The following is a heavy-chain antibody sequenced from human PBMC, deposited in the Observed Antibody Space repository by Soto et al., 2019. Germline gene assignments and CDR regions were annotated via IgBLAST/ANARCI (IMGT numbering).Heavy chain of an antibody. J-gene: IGHJ6*02. CDR1: GGTFSSYA. CDR3: ASPDTAMGYYYYYGMDV. CDR2: IIPIFGTA. D-gene: IGHD5-18*01. Sequence: ASVKVSCKASGGTFSSYAISWVRQAPGQGLEWMGGIIPIFGTANYAQKFQGRVTITADESTSTAYMELSSLRSEDTAVYYCASPDTAMGYYYYYGMDVWGQGTTVTVSS. V-gene: IGHV1-69*13.